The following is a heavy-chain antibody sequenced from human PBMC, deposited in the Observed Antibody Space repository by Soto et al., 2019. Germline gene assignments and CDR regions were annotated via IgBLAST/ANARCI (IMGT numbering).Heavy chain of an antibody. D-gene: IGHD6-13*01. CDR2: IYHSGNT. J-gene: IGHJ5*02. V-gene: IGHV4-4*02. CDR3: AREGPATIAADLSWFDP. Sequence: QVQLQESGPGLVKPSGTLSLTCAVSGGSINSSNWWPWVRQPPGKGPEWIGNIYHSGNTNYNPALKSRLSMSVDKSKNQFSLRMSSVTAADTAIYYCAREGPATIAADLSWFDPWGQGTLVTVSS. CDR1: GGSINSSNW.